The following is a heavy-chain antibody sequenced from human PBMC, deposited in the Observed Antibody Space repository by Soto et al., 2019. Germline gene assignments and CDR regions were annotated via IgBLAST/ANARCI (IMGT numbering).Heavy chain of an antibody. CDR1: GGSISSYY. Sequence: KPSETLSLTCTVSGGSISSYYWSWIRQPAGKGLEWIGRIYTSGSTNYNPSLKSRVTMSVDTSKNQFSLKLSSVTAADTAVYYCAREGVGYYGSGSHPGYYYGMDVWGQGTTVTVSS. V-gene: IGHV4-4*07. CDR3: AREGVGYYGSGSHPGYYYGMDV. CDR2: IYTSGST. J-gene: IGHJ6*02. D-gene: IGHD3-10*01.